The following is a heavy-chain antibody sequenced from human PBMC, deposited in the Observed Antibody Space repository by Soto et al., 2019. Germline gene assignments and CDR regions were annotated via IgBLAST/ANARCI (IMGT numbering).Heavy chain of an antibody. J-gene: IGHJ6*02. D-gene: IGHD3-3*01. V-gene: IGHV3-53*02. CDR3: ARDVIIPWYYYYGMDV. CDR1: GFTVSSNY. CDR2: IYSGGST. Sequence: EVQLVETGGGLIQPGGSLRLSCAASGFTVSSNYMSWVRQAPGKGLEWVSVIYSGGSTYYADSVKGRFTIARDNPKNTLYLQMNSLSAEDTAVYYCARDVIIPWYYYYGMDVWGQGTTVTVSS.